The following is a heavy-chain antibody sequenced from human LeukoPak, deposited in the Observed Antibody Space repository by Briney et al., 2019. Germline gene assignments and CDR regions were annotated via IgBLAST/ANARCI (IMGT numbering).Heavy chain of an antibody. V-gene: IGHV3-30*18. CDR3: AKETYSTSWQLDY. D-gene: IGHD2-2*01. Sequence: GGSLRLSCAASGFAFSSYGVHWVRQAPGKGLEWVAVISYDGSTEYYIDSVKGRFTISRDNSKNTLYLQMNSLRAEDTAVYYCAKETYSTSWQLDYWGQGTLVTVSS. CDR1: GFAFSSYG. CDR2: ISYDGSTE. J-gene: IGHJ4*02.